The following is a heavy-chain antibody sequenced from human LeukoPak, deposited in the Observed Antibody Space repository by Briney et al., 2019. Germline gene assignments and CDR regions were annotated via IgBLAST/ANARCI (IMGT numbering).Heavy chain of an antibody. CDR2: IYYSGST. CDR3: ARWSYGTSGQRPFDI. J-gene: IGHJ3*02. V-gene: IGHV4-31*03. D-gene: IGHD3-22*01. CDR1: GGSISSGGYY. Sequence: PSQTLSLTCTVSGGSISSGGYYWSWIRQHPGKGLEWIGYIYYSGSTYYNPSLKSRITVSLDTSKNQFSLKLSSVTTADTAIYYCARWSYGTSGQRPFDIWGQGAMVTVSS.